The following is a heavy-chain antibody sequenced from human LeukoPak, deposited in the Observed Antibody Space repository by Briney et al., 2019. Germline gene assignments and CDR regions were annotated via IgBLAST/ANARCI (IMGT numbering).Heavy chain of an antibody. J-gene: IGHJ4*01. D-gene: IGHD5-24*01. CDR1: GFTLSSYG. CDR3: AKGGRDGYNSLDY. Sequence: GGSLRLSCAASGFTLSSYGMHWVRQAPGKGLEWVAVISYDGSKKDYADSVKGLFTISRDNSKNTLFLQMNSLSAEDTAVYYCAKGGRDGYNSLDYWGHGTLLIVSS. CDR2: ISYDGSKK. V-gene: IGHV3-30*18.